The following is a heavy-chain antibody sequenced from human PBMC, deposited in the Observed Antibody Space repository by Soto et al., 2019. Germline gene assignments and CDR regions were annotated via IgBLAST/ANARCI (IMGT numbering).Heavy chain of an antibody. Sequence: QVQLQESGPGLVKPSETLSLTCTVSGGSISSYYWSWIRQPPGKGLEWIGYIYYSGSTNYNPSLRSRVAISVDPSKNQFSLKRSSVTAADTAVYYCARDLKSYYGSGSYGGWFDPWGQGTLVTVSS. CDR1: GGSISSYY. D-gene: IGHD3-10*01. CDR3: ARDLKSYYGSGSYGGWFDP. CDR2: IYYSGST. V-gene: IGHV4-59*01. J-gene: IGHJ5*02.